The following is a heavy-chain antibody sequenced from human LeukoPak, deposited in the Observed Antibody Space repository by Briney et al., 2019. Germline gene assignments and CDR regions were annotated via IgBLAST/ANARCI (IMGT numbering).Heavy chain of an antibody. D-gene: IGHD3-10*01. V-gene: IGHV3-23*01. CDR2: ISNSDDST. Sequence: GGSLRLSCAASGFPFSSYAMSWVRQAPGKGLEWVSTISNSDDSTYYADSVKGRFTISRDNSKNTLYLQMNSLRAEDTAVYYCAKDLLLWFGELSDYWGQGTLVTVSS. CDR3: AKDLLLWFGELSDY. CDR1: GFPFSSYA. J-gene: IGHJ4*02.